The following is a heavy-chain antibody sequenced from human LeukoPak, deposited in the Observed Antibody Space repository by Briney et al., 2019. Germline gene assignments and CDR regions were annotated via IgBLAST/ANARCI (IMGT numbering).Heavy chain of an antibody. D-gene: IGHD3-3*01. J-gene: IGHJ6*03. Sequence: ASVKVSCKASGYTFTSYGISWVRQAPGQGLEWMGWISAYNGNTNYAQKFQGRVTMTRDTSISTAYMELSRLRSDDTAVYYCARDHSNDFWSGSGSLYYMDVWGKGTTVTVSS. CDR2: ISAYNGNT. V-gene: IGHV1-18*01. CDR1: GYTFTSYG. CDR3: ARDHSNDFWSGSGSLYYMDV.